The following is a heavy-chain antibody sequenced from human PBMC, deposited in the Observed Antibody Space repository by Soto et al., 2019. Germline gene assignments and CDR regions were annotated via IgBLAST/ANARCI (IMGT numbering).Heavy chain of an antibody. Sequence: ETRSLTCSVYGASFSGYYWSWIRQPPGKGLEWIGEINHSGSTNYNPSLKSRVTISVDTSKNQFSLKLSSVTAADTAVYYCAREHRVLLWFGELLPKGYYFDYWGQGTLVTVYS. D-gene: IGHD3-10*01. CDR2: INHSGST. V-gene: IGHV4-34*01. CDR1: GASFSGYY. J-gene: IGHJ4*02. CDR3: AREHRVLLWFGELLPKGYYFDY.